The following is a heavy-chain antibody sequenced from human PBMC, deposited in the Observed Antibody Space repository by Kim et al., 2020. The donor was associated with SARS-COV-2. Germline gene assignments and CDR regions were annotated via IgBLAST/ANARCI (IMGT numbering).Heavy chain of an antibody. D-gene: IGHD3-10*01. Sequence: GGSLRLSCAASGFTFSSYAMHWVRQAPGKGLEWVAVISYDGSNKYYADSVKGRFTISRDNSKNTLYLQMNSLRAEDTAVYYCARNDGSGSYYSDYWGQGT. CDR1: GFTFSSYA. V-gene: IGHV3-30-3*01. CDR2: ISYDGSNK. CDR3: ARNDGSGSYYSDY. J-gene: IGHJ4*02.